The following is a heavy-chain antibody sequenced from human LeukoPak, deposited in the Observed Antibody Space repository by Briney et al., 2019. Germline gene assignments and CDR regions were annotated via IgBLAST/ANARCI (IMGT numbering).Heavy chain of an antibody. V-gene: IGHV1-2*06. J-gene: IGHJ5*02. CDR1: GYTFTGYY. CDR3: ARVPIPYGSGSYYKGGGGWFDP. D-gene: IGHD3-10*01. CDR2: INPNSGGT. Sequence: ASVKVSCKASGYTFTGYYMHWVRQAPGQGLEWMGRINPNSGGTNYAQKFQGRVTMTRDTSISTADMELSRLRSDDTAVYYCARVPIPYGSGSYYKGGGGWFDPWGQGTLVTVSS.